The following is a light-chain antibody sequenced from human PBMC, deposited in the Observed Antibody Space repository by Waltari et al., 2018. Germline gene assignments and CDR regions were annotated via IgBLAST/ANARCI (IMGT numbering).Light chain of an antibody. CDR1: QSISSSY. V-gene: IGKV3-20*01. J-gene: IGKJ5*01. CDR2: HAS. Sequence: DIVLTQSPGTLSLSPGESVTLSCRASQSISSSYVAWYQQRSGQAPRPIMYHASTRATGIPARFSGRGSVRDFTLTISGLEPEDCAVYYCQQYGSSSITFGQGTRLDIK. CDR3: QQYGSSSIT.